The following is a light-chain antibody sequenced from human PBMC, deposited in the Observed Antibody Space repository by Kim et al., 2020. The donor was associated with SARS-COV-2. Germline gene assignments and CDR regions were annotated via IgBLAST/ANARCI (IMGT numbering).Light chain of an antibody. CDR3: QQYYSYPWLT. CDR2: TAS. V-gene: IGKV1-8*01. CDR1: QNISSY. J-gene: IGKJ4*01. Sequence: GDRVTITCRASQNISSYLAWYQQKPGTAPKLLISTASTLQSGVPSRFSGSGSGTDFTLTISCLQSEDFSSYYCQQYYSYPWLTFGGGTKLEI.